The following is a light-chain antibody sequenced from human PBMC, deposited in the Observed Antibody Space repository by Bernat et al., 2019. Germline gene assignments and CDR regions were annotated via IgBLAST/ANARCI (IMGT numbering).Light chain of an antibody. J-gene: IGKJ1*01. Sequence: EIVLTQSPGTLSSSPGERATLSCRASQSIGSSYLAWYQQKPGQAPRLLIFGASSRATGIPDRFSGSGSGTDFTLSISRLESEDFALYYCQQFGSSPWTFGQGTRVEVK. CDR1: QSIGSSY. CDR3: QQFGSSPWT. V-gene: IGKV3-20*01. CDR2: GAS.